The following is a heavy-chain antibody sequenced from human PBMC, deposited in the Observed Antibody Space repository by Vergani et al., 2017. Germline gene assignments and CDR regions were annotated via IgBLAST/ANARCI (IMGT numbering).Heavy chain of an antibody. D-gene: IGHD5-18*01. V-gene: IGHV4-4*07. CDR2: IYTSGST. CDR3: ARGRTPYWIQLWPHFDY. J-gene: IGHJ4*02. Sequence: QVQLQESGPGLVKPSETLSLTCTVSGGSISSYYWSWIRQPAGKGLEWIGRIYTSGSTNYNPSLKSRVTMSVDTSKNQFSLKLSSVTAADTAVYYCARGRTPYWIQLWPHFDYWGQGTLVTVSS. CDR1: GGSISSYY.